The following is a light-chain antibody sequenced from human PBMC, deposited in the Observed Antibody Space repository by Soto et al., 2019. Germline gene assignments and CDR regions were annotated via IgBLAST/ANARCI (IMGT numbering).Light chain of an antibody. CDR2: RNN. V-gene: IGLV1-47*01. J-gene: IGLJ2*01. Sequence: QSVLTQPPSASGTPGQRVTISCSGSSSNIGSNYVYWYQQLPGTAPKLLIYRNNQRPSGVPDRFSGSKSGTSASLAISGLRSEDEADYYCAAWDDSLSEVFGGGTKFTVL. CDR1: SSNIGSNY. CDR3: AAWDDSLSEV.